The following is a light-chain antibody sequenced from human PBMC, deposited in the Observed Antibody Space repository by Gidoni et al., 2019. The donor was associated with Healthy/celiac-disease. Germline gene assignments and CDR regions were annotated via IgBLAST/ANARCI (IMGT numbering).Light chain of an antibody. CDR3: QQSYSTPRYT. CDR2: AAS. V-gene: IGKV1-39*01. CDR1: QSISSY. J-gene: IGKJ2*01. Sequence: DIQITQSPSSLSASVGDRVTITCRESQSISSYLNWYQQKPGKAPKLLIYAASSLQSGVPSRLSGSGSGTDVTITISSLKQEDVATYYCQQSYSTPRYTFXQXTKLEIK.